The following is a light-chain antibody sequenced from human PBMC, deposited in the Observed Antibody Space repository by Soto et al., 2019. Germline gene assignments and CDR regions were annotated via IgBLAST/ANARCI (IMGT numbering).Light chain of an antibody. CDR2: DVS. CDR3: CSYAGTYAYV. Sequence: QSVLTQPRSVSGSPGQSVTISCTGTSXDVCAYNYVSWYQQPPGKAPKFMIYDVSKRPSGVPDRFSVSKSGNTASLTISELQAEDEDDYYSCSYAGTYAYVFGTGTKVTAL. CDR1: SXDVCAYNY. J-gene: IGLJ1*01. V-gene: IGLV2-11*01.